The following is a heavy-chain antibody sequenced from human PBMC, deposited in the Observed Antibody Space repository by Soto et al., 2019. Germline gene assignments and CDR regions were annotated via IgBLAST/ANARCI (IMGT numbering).Heavy chain of an antibody. V-gene: IGHV3-48*02. CDR2: ISSSSSTI. CDR3: ARAGFRGHDYSNYVRVSVY. D-gene: IGHD4-4*01. J-gene: IGHJ4*02. Sequence: GGSLRLSCAASGFTFSSYSMNWVRQAPGKGLEWVSYISSSSSTIYYADSVKGRFTISRDNAKNSLYLQMNSLRDEDTAVYYCARAGFRGHDYSNYVRVSVYWGQGTLVTVSS. CDR1: GFTFSSYS.